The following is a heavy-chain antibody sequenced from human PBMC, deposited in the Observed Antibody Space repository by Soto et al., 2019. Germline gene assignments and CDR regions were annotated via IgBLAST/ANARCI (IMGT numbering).Heavy chain of an antibody. CDR2: IWYDGSNK. J-gene: IGHJ4*02. D-gene: IGHD3-10*01. Sequence: QVQLVESGGGVVQPGRSLRLSCAASGFTFSSYGMHWVRQAPGKGLEWMAVIWYDGSNKYYADSVKGRFTISRDNSKNTLYLQMNSLRAEDTAVYYCARGSGSYCNVDYFDYWGQGTLVTVSS. CDR3: ARGSGSYCNVDYFDY. V-gene: IGHV3-33*01. CDR1: GFTFSSYG.